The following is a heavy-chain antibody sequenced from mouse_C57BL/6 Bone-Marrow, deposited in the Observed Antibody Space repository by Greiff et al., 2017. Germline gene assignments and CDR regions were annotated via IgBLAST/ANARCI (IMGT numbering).Heavy chain of an antibody. D-gene: IGHD1-1*01. CDR1: GYAFSSSW. CDR3: ARSFYGSRFDY. J-gene: IGHJ2*01. V-gene: IGHV1-82*01. Sequence: VQRVESGPELVKPGASVKISCKASGYAFSSSWMNWVKQRPGKGLEWIGRIYPGDGDTNYNGKFKGKATLTADKSSSTAYMQLSSLTSEDSAVYFCARSFYGSRFDYWGQGTTLTVSS. CDR2: IYPGDGDT.